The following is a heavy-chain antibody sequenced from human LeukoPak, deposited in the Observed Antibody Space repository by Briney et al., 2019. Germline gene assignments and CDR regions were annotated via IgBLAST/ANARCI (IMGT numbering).Heavy chain of an antibody. Sequence: GGSLRLSCAAAEFRFTDHWMNWVRQAPGKGLEWVANIKQDGSEKHYAESVKGRFTISRDSGRNSVSLQMGSLRAEDTAVYYCAFWYFYYGMDVWGQGTTVIVSS. CDR3: AFWYFYYGMDV. D-gene: IGHD3-3*01. V-gene: IGHV3-7*05. CDR2: IKQDGSEK. CDR1: EFRFTDHW. J-gene: IGHJ6*02.